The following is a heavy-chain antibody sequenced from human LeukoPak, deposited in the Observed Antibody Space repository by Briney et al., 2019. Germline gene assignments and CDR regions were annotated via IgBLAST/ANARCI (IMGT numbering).Heavy chain of an antibody. V-gene: IGHV3-23*01. D-gene: IGHD7-27*01. CDR3: ARDLNWETY. Sequence: GGSLRLSCAASGFTFSSYGMSWVRQAPGKGLEWVSAISGSGGSTYYADSVKGRFTISRDNSKNTLYLQMNSLRAEATAVYYCARDLNWETYWGQGTLVSVSS. J-gene: IGHJ4*02. CDR2: ISGSGGST. CDR1: GFTFSSYG.